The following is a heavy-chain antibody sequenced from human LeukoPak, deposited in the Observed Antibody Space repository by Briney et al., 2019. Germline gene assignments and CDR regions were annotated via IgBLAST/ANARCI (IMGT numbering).Heavy chain of an antibody. Sequence: GGSLRLSCAASGFTFRRYGMNWVRQAPGKGLEWVSYISSSGSTIYYADSVKGRFIISRDNAKNSLYLQMNSLRAEDTAVYYCARDHTSVTYYYDSSGYQEGGFDYWGQGTLVTVSS. CDR3: ARDHTSVTYYYDSSGYQEGGFDY. CDR2: ISSSGSTI. D-gene: IGHD3-22*01. CDR1: GFTFRRYG. V-gene: IGHV3-48*03. J-gene: IGHJ4*02.